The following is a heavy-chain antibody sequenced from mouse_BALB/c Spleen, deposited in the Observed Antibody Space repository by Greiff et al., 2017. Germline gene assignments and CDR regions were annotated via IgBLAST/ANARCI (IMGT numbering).Heavy chain of an antibody. Sequence: VHLVESGPGLVAPSQSLSITCTVSGFSLTSYDISWIRQPPGKGLEWLGVIWTGGGTNYNSAFMSRLSISKDNSKSQVFLKMNSLQTDDTAIYYCVRRDYSWFAYWGQGTLVTVSA. D-gene: IGHD2-4*01. J-gene: IGHJ3*01. V-gene: IGHV2-9-2*01. CDR2: IWTGGGT. CDR1: GFSLTSYD. CDR3: VRRDYSWFAY.